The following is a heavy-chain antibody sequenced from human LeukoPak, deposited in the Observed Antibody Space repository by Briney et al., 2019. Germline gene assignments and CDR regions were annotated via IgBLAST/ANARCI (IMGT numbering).Heavy chain of an antibody. CDR2: ISSSGSTI. D-gene: IGHD5-18*01. V-gene: IGHV3-48*03. J-gene: IGHJ4*02. CDR1: GFTFSSYE. CDR3: ARQVGYSYGYGESSD. Sequence: GGSLRLSCAASGFTFSSYEMNWARQAPGKGLEWVSYISSSGSTIYYADSVKGRFTISRDNAKNSLYLQMNSLRAEDTAVYYCARQVGYSYGYGESSDWGQGTLVTVSS.